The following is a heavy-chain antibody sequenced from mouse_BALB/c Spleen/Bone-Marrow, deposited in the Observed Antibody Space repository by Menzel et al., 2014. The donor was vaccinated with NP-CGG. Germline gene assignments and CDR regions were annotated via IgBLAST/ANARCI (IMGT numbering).Heavy chain of an antibody. D-gene: IGHD1-1*01. CDR3: VREDYGRGFDY. Sequence: EVKVVESGGGLVQPKGSLKLSCAASGFTFNTYAMHWVCQAPGKGLEWVARIRSKSNNYATYYADSVKDRFTISRDDSQSKLYLQMNNLKTEDTSMYYCVREDYGRGFDYWGQGTLVTVSA. CDR2: IRSKSNNYAT. J-gene: IGHJ3*01. V-gene: IGHV10-3*03. CDR1: GFTFNTYA.